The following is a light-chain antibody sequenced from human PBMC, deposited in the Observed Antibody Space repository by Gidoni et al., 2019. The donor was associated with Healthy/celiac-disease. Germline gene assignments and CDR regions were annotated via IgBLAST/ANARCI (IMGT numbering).Light chain of an antibody. CDR1: QSVLYSSNNKNY. CDR3: QQYYSTPT. V-gene: IGKV4-1*01. Sequence: DIVMTQSPASLAVSLGERATINCKSSQSVLYSSNNKNYLAWYQQKPGQPPKRLIYWASTRESGVPDRFSGSGSGTDFTRTISSMQAEDVAVYYCQQYYSTPTFXGXTKVEIK. CDR2: WAS. J-gene: IGKJ4*01.